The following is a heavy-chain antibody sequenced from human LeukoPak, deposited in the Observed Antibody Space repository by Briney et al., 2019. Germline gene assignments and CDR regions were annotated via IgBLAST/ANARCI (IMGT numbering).Heavy chain of an antibody. D-gene: IGHD6-13*01. Sequence: GGSLRLSCAASGFTVSSNYMSWVRQAPGRGREWVSVIYSGGSTYYADSVKGRFTISRDNSKNTLYLQMNSLRAEDTAVYYCAREGIPAGFDYWGQGTLVTVSS. CDR1: GFTVSSNY. V-gene: IGHV3-53*01. J-gene: IGHJ4*02. CDR3: AREGIPAGFDY. CDR2: IYSGGST.